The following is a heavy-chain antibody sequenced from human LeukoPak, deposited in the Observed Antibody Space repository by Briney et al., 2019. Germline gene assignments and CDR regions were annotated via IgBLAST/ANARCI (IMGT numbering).Heavy chain of an antibody. Sequence: ASVKVSCKASGYTFTGYYMHRVRQAPGQGLEWMGWINPNSGDTNYAQRFQGRVTMTRDTSISTAYMELSRLTSDDTAVYYCARPTLQTLGAWGQGTLVTVSS. J-gene: IGHJ5*02. D-gene: IGHD3-10*01. CDR3: ARPTLQTLGA. CDR1: GYTFTGYY. V-gene: IGHV1-2*02. CDR2: INPNSGDT.